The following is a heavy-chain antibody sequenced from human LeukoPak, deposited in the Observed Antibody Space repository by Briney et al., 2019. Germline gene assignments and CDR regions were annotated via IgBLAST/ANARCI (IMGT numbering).Heavy chain of an antibody. CDR2: IYDSGNT. J-gene: IGHJ4*02. CDR3: ATRRGFELFFDL. V-gene: IGHV4-59*01. D-gene: IGHD3-10*01. CDR1: GPFIKTYY. Sequence: SETLSLTGTVSGPFIKTYYWSWIRQVPGKGLEWIGHIYDSGNTNYNPSLKSRVTILADTSKSQFSLKLNSVTAADTAVYFCATRRGFELFFDLWGQGTRVTVSS.